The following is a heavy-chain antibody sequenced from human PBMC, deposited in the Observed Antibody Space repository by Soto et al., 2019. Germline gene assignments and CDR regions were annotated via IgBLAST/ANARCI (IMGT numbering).Heavy chain of an antibody. J-gene: IGHJ4*02. V-gene: IGHV1-46*01. D-gene: IGHD3-22*01. CDR1: GYSFTNFH. CDR3: ARDLIGHDNYETIGYYFDH. CDR2: IDPSGGIT. Sequence: QVQLSQFGAEVKKPGDSVKVSCKASGYSFTNFHIHWVRQAPGQGLEWMGMIDPSGGITRDAQRLQGRITMTRDASTSTVYMELRSLTSEDTAVYYCARDLIGHDNYETIGYYFDHWGQGTLVTVSS.